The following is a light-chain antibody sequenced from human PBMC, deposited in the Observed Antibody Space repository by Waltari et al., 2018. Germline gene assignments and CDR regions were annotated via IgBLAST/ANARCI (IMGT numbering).Light chain of an antibody. J-gene: IGKJ1*01. Sequence: EIVLTQSPGTLSLSPGERATLSCRASQSVGKYLVWYQQKPGQAPRLLIYYASTRATGIPDRFSGSGSGTDFSLTISRLEPEDFAVYYCQKYVNLPATFGQGTRVEIK. CDR3: QKYVNLPAT. CDR2: YAS. CDR1: QSVGKY. V-gene: IGKV3-20*01.